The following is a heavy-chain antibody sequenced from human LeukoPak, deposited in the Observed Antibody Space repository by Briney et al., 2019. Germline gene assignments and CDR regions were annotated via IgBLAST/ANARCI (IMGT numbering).Heavy chain of an antibody. CDR2: ISYDGSNE. CDR1: GFTFSSYA. V-gene: IGHV3-30-3*01. CDR3: ARVGYYASGPFSYFDY. D-gene: IGHD3-10*01. J-gene: IGHJ4*02. Sequence: PGGSLRLSCAAPGFTFSSYAMHWVRQAPGKGLEWVAVISYDGSNEYYADSVKGRFTISRDNSKNTLYLQMNSLRAEDTAVYYCARVGYYASGPFSYFDYWGQGTLVTVTS.